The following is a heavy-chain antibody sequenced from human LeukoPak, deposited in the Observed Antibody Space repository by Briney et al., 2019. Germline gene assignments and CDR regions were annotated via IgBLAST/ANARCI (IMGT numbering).Heavy chain of an antibody. CDR2: IYYTGST. Sequence: SETLSLTCTVSGDSMRSYYWTWIRQPPGKGLEWIGYIYYTGSTNYSPSLKSRVTISVDTSKNQFSLKLSSVTAADTAVYYCARALRGHYYDSSGYYYYFDYWGQGTLVTVSS. D-gene: IGHD3-22*01. CDR3: ARALRGHYYDSSGYYYYFDY. J-gene: IGHJ4*02. V-gene: IGHV4-59*01. CDR1: GDSMRSYY.